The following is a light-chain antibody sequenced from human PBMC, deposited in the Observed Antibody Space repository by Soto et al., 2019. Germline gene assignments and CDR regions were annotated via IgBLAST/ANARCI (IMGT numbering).Light chain of an antibody. Sequence: QSALTQPASVSGAPGQSITVSCTGTSSDVCGYNYVSWYQQYPGKVPRLMIYDVTNRPSGVSNRFSGSKSGNTASLTISGLQSEDEADYYCSSYSRGSTDVFGTGTKLTVL. CDR1: SSDVCGYNY. CDR3: SSYSRGSTDV. J-gene: IGLJ1*01. V-gene: IGLV2-14*01. CDR2: DVT.